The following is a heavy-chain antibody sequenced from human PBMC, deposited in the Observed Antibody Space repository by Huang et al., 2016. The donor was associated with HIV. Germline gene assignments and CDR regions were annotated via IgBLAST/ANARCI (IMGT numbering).Heavy chain of an antibody. Sequence: EVQLVQSGAEVKKPGESLKISCKGSGYRFTSYWIGWVRQRPGKGLEGMGIINPGDSDTRDSPSVQGQGTISADKSIRTAYLQWSSLKASDTAMFYCARHEPGGVAYWGQGTLVTVSS. D-gene: IGHD3-16*01. CDR2: INPGDSDT. J-gene: IGHJ4*02. CDR3: ARHEPGGVAY. CDR1: GYRFTSYW. V-gene: IGHV5-51*01.